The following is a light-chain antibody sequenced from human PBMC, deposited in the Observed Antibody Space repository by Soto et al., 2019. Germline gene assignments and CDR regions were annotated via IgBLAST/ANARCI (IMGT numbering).Light chain of an antibody. CDR1: QSISSY. CDR3: QQSYSTPRT. Sequence: DIQMTQSPSSLSASVGDRVTITCRASQSISSYLNWYQQKPGKAPKLLIYAASSLPSGVPSRFSGSGSGTDFTLTISSLQPEDFATYYCQQSYSTPRTFGQGTKV. V-gene: IGKV1-39*01. J-gene: IGKJ1*01. CDR2: AAS.